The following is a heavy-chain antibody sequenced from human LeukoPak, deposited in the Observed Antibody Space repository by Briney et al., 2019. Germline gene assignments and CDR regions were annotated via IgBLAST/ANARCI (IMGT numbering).Heavy chain of an antibody. CDR2: INPDGSQT. D-gene: IGHD4-17*01. V-gene: IGHV3-7*01. Sequence: GGSLRLSCAASGFTFSSYWMNWVRQAPGKGLEWLALINPDGSQTNYVDSVKGRLTISRDNAENSLYLQMNSLRAEDTAVYYCARDLGYGALDPWGQGTLVTVSS. CDR3: ARDLGYGALDP. CDR1: GFTFSSYW. J-gene: IGHJ5*02.